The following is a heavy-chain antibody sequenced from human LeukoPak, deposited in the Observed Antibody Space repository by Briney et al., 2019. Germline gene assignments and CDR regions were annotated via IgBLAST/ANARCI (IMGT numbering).Heavy chain of an antibody. CDR1: GFTFSSYA. Sequence: GGSLRLSCAASGFTFSSYAMHWVRQAPGKGLEWVAVISYDGSNKYYADSVKGRFTISRDNAKNSLYLQMSSLRAEDTAVYYCARTNAAVIIGASSWFDPWGQGTLVTVSS. CDR3: ARTNAAVIIGASSWFDP. CDR2: ISYDGSNK. J-gene: IGHJ5*02. D-gene: IGHD3-10*01. V-gene: IGHV3-30*04.